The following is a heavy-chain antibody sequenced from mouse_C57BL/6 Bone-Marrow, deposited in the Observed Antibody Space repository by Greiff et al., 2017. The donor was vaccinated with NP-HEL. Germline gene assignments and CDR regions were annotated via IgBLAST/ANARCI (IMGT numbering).Heavy chain of an antibody. CDR1: GYTFTSYW. J-gene: IGHJ1*03. CDR3: ARYHYYDYDGYWYFDV. V-gene: IGHV1-55*01. CDR2: IYPGSGST. D-gene: IGHD2-4*01. Sequence: QVQLQQPGAELVKPGASVKMSCKASGYTFTSYWITWVKQRPGQGLEWIGDIYPGSGSTNYNEKFKSKATLTVDTSSSTAYMQLSSLTSEASAVYYCARYHYYDYDGYWYFDVWGTGTTVTVSS.